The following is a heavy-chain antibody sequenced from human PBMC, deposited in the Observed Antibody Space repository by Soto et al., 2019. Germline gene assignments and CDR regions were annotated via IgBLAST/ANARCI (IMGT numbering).Heavy chain of an antibody. J-gene: IGHJ6*02. CDR2: INHSGST. D-gene: IGHD3-10*01. V-gene: IGHV4-34*01. CDR1: GGSFSGYY. CDR3: ARGTVTMVRGVICYYYYGMDV. Sequence: QVQLQQWGAGLLKPSETLSLTCAVYGGSFSGYYWSWIRQPPGKGLEWFGEINHSGSTNYNPSLKSRVTISADTSKNQFSLKLSCVTAADTAVYYCARGTVTMVRGVICYYYYGMDVWGQGTTVTVSS.